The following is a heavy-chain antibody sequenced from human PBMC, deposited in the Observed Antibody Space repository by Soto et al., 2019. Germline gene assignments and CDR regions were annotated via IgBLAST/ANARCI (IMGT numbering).Heavy chain of an antibody. Sequence: GGSLRLSCAASGFTFSSYAMSWVRQAPGKGLEWVSAISGSGGSTYYADSVKGRFTISRDNSKNTLYLQMNSLRAEDTAVYYCAKAHTPKYYYGSGSYPPFDDWGQGTLVTVSS. CDR2: ISGSGGST. V-gene: IGHV3-23*01. D-gene: IGHD3-10*01. CDR1: GFTFSSYA. CDR3: AKAHTPKYYYGSGSYPPFDD. J-gene: IGHJ4*02.